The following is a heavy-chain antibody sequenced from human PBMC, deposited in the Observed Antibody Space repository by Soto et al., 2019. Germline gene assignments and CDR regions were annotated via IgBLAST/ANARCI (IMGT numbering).Heavy chain of an antibody. CDR1: GFTFSDSW. D-gene: IGHD3-22*01. CDR3: TTGLSNRHYNFDY. CDR2: IKREADGGTT. J-gene: IGHJ4*02. V-gene: IGHV3-15*01. Sequence: VSLRLSGAASGFTFSDSWMSWVRQAPGRGLEWVGRIKREADGGTTDYAAPVKGRLTISRDDSKNTLYLRMNSLKTEDTAVYYCTTGLSNRHYNFDYWGQGTPVTVST.